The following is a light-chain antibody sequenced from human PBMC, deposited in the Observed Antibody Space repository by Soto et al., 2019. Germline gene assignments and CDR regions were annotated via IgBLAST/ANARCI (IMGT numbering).Light chain of an antibody. J-gene: IGKJ5*01. CDR3: QQYDSLPAT. CDR2: GAS. V-gene: IGKV3-20*01. Sequence: EIVLPQSPGSLSLSPGERATLSCRTSQSFSSFYVAWYQQKPGQAPRLLIYGASSRATGIPDRFSGSGSGTDFTLTISRLEPEDFAVYYCQQYDSLPATFGQGTRLEIK. CDR1: QSFSSFY.